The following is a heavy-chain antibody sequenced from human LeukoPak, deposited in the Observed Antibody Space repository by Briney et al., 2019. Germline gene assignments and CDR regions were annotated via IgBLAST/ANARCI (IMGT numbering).Heavy chain of an antibody. V-gene: IGHV4-30-4*07. J-gene: IGHJ4*02. CDR1: GGSISSGGYS. D-gene: IGHD4-17*01. CDR2: IYYSGST. Sequence: PSETLSLTCAVSGGSISSGGYSWGWIRQPPGKGLEWIGYIYYSGSTYYNPSLKSRVTISVDTSKNQFSLKLSSVTAADTAVYYCARTYGDYYFDYWGQGTLVTVSS. CDR3: ARTYGDYYFDY.